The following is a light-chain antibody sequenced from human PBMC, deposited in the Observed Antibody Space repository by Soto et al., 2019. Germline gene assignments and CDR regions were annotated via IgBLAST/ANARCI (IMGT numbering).Light chain of an antibody. J-gene: IGLJ1*01. CDR2: QVS. Sequence: QSVLTQPASVSGSPGQSITISCTGTRSDVGGYNYVSWFQQFPGKAPKLILYQVSYRPSGVSHRFSGSKSGNTASLTISELQADDEADYYCSSYTSSTTPYAFGTGTKLTVL. CDR3: SSYTSSTTPYA. CDR1: RSDVGGYNY. V-gene: IGLV2-14*01.